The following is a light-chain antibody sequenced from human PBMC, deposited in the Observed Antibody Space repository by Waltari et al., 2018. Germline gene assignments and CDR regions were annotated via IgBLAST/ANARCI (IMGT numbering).Light chain of an antibody. V-gene: IGLV3-21*04. CDR2: YNT. CDR3: QVWGDDSGPYVI. CDR1: NIGGKS. Sequence: SYVLTQPPSMSVAPGKTARITCGGSNIGGKSVQWYQQKPGQAPVLVMHYNTDRPSGIPARFSGSNSGNTATLTINRVEAGDEADYYCQVWGDDSGPYVIFGRGTKLTVL. J-gene: IGLJ2*01.